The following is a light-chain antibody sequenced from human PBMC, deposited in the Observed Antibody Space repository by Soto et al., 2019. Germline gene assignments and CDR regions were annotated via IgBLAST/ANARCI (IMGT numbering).Light chain of an antibody. V-gene: IGLV2-11*01. CDR2: DVG. CDR3: GSYTSATTWV. Sequence: QSALTQPRSVSGSPGQSVTISCTGTSSDVGGYNYVSWYQQHPGKAPKLMIYDVGKRPSGVPDRFSGSKSDNTASLTISGLQTEDEADYYCGSYTSATTWVFGGGTKLTVL. CDR1: SSDVGGYNY. J-gene: IGLJ3*02.